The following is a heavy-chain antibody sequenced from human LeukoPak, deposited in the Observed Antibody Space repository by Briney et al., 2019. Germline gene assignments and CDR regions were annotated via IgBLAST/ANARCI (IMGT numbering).Heavy chain of an antibody. D-gene: IGHD6-13*01. CDR1: GFTFSSYA. J-gene: IGHJ4*02. Sequence: PGGSLRLSCAASGFTFSSYAMSWVRQAPGKGLEWVSAISGSGGSTYYADSVKGRFTISRDNSKNTLYLQMNSLRAEDTAVYYCARGYSSSWNTFDYWGQGTLVTVSS. V-gene: IGHV3-23*01. CDR2: ISGSGGST. CDR3: ARGYSSSWNTFDY.